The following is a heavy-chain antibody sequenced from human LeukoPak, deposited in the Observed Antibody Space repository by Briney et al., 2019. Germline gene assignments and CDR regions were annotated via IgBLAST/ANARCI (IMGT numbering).Heavy chain of an antibody. Sequence: SVKVSSKASGGTFSSYAISWVRQAPGQGLEWMGRIIPIFGIANYAQKFQGRVTITADKSTSTAYMELSSLRSEDTAVYCCAREHGGNPYFDYWGQGTLVTVSS. V-gene: IGHV1-69*04. D-gene: IGHD4-23*01. J-gene: IGHJ4*02. CDR3: AREHGGNPYFDY. CDR2: IIPIFGIA. CDR1: GGTFSSYA.